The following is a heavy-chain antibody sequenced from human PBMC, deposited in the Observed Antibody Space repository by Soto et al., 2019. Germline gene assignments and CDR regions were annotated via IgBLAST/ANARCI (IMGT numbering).Heavy chain of an antibody. V-gene: IGHV3-64D*08. CDR1: GFTFSSYA. CDR3: VKDQIAARTYYYYGMDV. D-gene: IGHD6-6*01. CDR2: ISSNGGST. J-gene: IGHJ6*02. Sequence: GGSLRLSCAASGFTFSSYAMHWVRQAPGKGLEYVSAISSNGGSTYYADSVKGRFTISRDNSKNTLYLQMSSLRVEDTAVYYCVKDQIAARTYYYYGMDVWGQGTTVTV.